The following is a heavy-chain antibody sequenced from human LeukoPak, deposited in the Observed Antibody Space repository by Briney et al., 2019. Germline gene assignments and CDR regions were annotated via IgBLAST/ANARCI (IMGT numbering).Heavy chain of an antibody. CDR1: GFTFSSYA. CDR2: ISGSGGTT. D-gene: IGHD3-3*01. J-gene: IGHJ4*02. CDR3: AKEGTSGYYDYFDY. Sequence: PGGSLRLSCAASGFTFSSYAMSWVRQAPGKGLEWVSVISGSGGTTYYADSVKGRFAISRDNSKNTLYLQMNSLRAEDTAIYSCAKEGTSGYYDYFDYWGQGTLVTVSS. V-gene: IGHV3-23*01.